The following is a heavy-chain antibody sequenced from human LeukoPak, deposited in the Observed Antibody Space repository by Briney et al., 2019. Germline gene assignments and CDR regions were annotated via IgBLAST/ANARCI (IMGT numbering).Heavy chain of an antibody. CDR1: GFTFSNYG. J-gene: IGHJ4*02. V-gene: IGHV3-30*18. Sequence: GGSLRLSCAASGFTFSNYGIHWVRRAPGKGLEWVTAISYDGSYKYYVDSVKGRFTISRDNSKNMLFLQMNSLRTEDTAVYYCAKTYSSGWWDLDYWGQGTLVTVSS. CDR2: ISYDGSYK. D-gene: IGHD6-19*01. CDR3: AKTYSSGWWDLDY.